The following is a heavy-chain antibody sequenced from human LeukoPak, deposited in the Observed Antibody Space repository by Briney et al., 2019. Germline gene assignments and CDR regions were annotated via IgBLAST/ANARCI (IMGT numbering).Heavy chain of an antibody. J-gene: IGHJ4*02. CDR3: AKAPEDYYDSSGYYYSY. CDR1: GFSFSDYW. D-gene: IGHD3-22*01. CDR2: IEPDGSGK. Sequence: PGGSLRLSCAASGFSFSDYWMSWVRQAPGKGLEWVADIEPDGSGKTYVDSVKGRFTISRDNAQQSLYLQMNSLRAEDTAVYYCAKAPEDYYDSSGYYYSYWGQGTLVTVSS. V-gene: IGHV3-7*03.